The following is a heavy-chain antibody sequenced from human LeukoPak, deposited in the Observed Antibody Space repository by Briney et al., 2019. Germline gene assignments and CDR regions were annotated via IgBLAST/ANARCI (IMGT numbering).Heavy chain of an antibody. CDR1: GYTLTGLS. V-gene: IGHV1-24*01. D-gene: IGHD3-3*01. CDR3: ATRTPYYDFWSGYIFLAY. J-gene: IGHJ4*02. Sequence: EASVKVSCKVSGYTLTGLSMHWVRQAPGKGLEWMGGLDPEDGETIYAQKFQGRVTMTEDTSTDTAYMELSSLRSEDTAVYYCATRTPYYDFWSGYIFLAYWGQGTLVTVSS. CDR2: LDPEDGET.